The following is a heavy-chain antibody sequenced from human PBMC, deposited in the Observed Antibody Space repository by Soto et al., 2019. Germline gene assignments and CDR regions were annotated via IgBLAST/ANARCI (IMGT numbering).Heavy chain of an antibody. D-gene: IGHD2-15*01. V-gene: IGHV1-3*01. CDR1: GYTLTRYT. J-gene: IGHJ5*02. CDR3: ARGIATGQLDP. CDR2: TNPDNGNT. Sequence: ASVKVSCKASGYTLTRYTMNWVRQAPGQRLEWMGWTNPDNGNTKSSQKFQDRVIITRDTSASTAYMDLSSLRSEDTAVYYCARGIATGQLDPWGQGTLVTVSS.